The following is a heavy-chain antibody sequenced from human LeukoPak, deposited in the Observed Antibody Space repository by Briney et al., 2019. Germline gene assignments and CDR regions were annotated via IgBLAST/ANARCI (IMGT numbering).Heavy chain of an antibody. CDR1: GFTFSSYA. Sequence: PGGSLRLSCAASGFTFSSYAMSWVRQALGKGLEWVSAISGSGGSTYYADSVKGRFTISRDNSKNTLYLQMNSLRAEDTAVYYCAKLPQQWFGELFSGFSWFDPWGQGTLVTVSS. CDR3: AKLPQQWFGELFSGFSWFDP. J-gene: IGHJ5*02. CDR2: ISGSGGST. D-gene: IGHD3-10*01. V-gene: IGHV3-23*01.